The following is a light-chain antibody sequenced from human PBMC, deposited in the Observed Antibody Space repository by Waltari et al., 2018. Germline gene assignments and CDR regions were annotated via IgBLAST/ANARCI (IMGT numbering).Light chain of an antibody. J-gene: IGLJ1*01. CDR2: YDS. V-gene: IGLV3-21*04. Sequence: SYVLTQPPSVSVAPGKTARITCGGTNIGSTSVHWYQQKPGQAPVLVIYYDSDRPSGIPERFSGSNSGNTATLTISRVEAGDEADYYCQVWDSSIGVFGTGTKVTVL. CDR1: NIGSTS. CDR3: QVWDSSIGV.